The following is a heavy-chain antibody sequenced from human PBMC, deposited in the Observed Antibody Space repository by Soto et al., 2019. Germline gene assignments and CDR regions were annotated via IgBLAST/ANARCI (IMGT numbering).Heavy chain of an antibody. J-gene: IGHJ4*02. V-gene: IGHV3-53*04. CDR1: GFTVSSNY. CDR3: ARGAASDY. Sequence: EVQLVESGGGLVQPGGSLRLSCAASGFTVSSNYMSWVRQAPGKGLEWVSVIYSGGNTYYADSVKGQFTISRHNSKNTLYLQMNSLRAEDTAVYYCARGAASDYWGQGTLVTVSS. CDR2: IYSGGNT.